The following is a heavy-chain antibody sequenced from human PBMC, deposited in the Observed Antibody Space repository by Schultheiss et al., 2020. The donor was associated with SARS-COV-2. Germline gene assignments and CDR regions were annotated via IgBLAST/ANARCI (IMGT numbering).Heavy chain of an antibody. V-gene: IGHV4-31*03. CDR3: ARHTNGYYYYGMDV. CDR2: IYYSGST. D-gene: IGHD2-2*01. J-gene: IGHJ6*02. CDR1: GGSISSGGYY. Sequence: SETLSLTCTVSGGSISSGGYYWSWIRQHPGKGLEWIGYIYYSGSTNYNPSLKSRVTISVDTSKNQFSLKLSSVTAADTAVYYCARHTNGYYYYGMDVWGQGTTVTVSS.